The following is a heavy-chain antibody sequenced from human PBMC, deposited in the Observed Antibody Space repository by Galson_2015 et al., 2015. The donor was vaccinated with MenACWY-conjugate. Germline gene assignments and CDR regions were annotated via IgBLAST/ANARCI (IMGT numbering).Heavy chain of an antibody. J-gene: IGHJ4*02. V-gene: IGHV4-59*08. CDR3: ARRHCSSGSCFFDY. CDR2: IYDSEST. Sequence: SETLSLTCTVSGGSINSYYWTWIRQPPGKGLEWIGYIYDSESTTYNPSLKSRVTISADTSKTQFSLRLNSVTAADTAVYYCARRHCSSGSCFFDYWGQGSLVTVSA. D-gene: IGHD2-15*01. CDR1: GGSINSYY.